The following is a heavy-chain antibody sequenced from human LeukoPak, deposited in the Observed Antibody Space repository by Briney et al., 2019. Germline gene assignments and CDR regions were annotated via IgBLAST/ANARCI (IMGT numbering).Heavy chain of an antibody. D-gene: IGHD4-17*01. Sequence: GGSLRLSCAASGFTFSSYWMRWVRQAPGKGLVWVSRIDGDGSSTSSADPVKGRFTISRDNSKNTLYLQMSSLRAEDTAVYYCARVGHDYDVDYWGHGTLVTVSS. CDR1: GFTFSSYW. J-gene: IGHJ4*01. CDR2: IDGDGSST. V-gene: IGHV3-74*01. CDR3: ARVGHDYDVDY.